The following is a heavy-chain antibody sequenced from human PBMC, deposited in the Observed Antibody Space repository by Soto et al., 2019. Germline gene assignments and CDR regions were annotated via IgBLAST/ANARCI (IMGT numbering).Heavy chain of an antibody. Sequence: QVQLQESGPGLVKPSETLSLTCTVSGSSFSNYYWSWIRQSPGKGLEWIGYIYDSGTTSYDPSLTSRVTISLDTSKNQFSLRLSSVTAADTAVYYCARGRGQALAGLSHYYGMDVWGQGTTVTVSS. CDR3: ARGRGQALAGLSHYYGMDV. D-gene: IGHD6-19*01. CDR1: GSSFSNYY. CDR2: IYDSGTT. J-gene: IGHJ6*02. V-gene: IGHV4-59*01.